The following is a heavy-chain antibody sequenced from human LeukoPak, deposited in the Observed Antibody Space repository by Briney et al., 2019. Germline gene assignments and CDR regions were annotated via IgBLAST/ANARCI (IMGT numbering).Heavy chain of an antibody. V-gene: IGHV3-64*01. CDR3: ASLDRSEIP. D-gene: IGHD1-26*01. J-gene: IGHJ5*02. Sequence: RGSLRLSCVASGSSFDKFGMHWVRQAPGKGLEYVSSVSADESGKYYTKSVRGRFSISRDNSKNTMYLQLGNLRPDDMGIYYCASLDRSEIPWGPGTLVTVSS. CDR1: GSSFDKFG. CDR2: VSADESGK.